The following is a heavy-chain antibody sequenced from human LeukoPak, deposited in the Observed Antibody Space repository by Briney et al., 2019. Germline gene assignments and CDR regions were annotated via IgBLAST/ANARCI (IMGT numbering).Heavy chain of an antibody. Sequence: GGSLRLSCVASGFTFSSYGMSWVRQAPGKGLEWVSAISGSGGSTYYADSVKGRFTISRDNSKNTLYLQMNSLRAEDTAVYYCAKFSVQVGTFDYWGQGTLVTVSS. V-gene: IGHV3-23*01. D-gene: IGHD1-14*01. CDR3: AKFSVQVGTFDY. CDR2: ISGSGGST. CDR1: GFTFSSYG. J-gene: IGHJ4*02.